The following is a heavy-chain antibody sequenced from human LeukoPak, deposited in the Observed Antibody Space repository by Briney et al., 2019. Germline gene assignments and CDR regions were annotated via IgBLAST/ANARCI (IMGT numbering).Heavy chain of an antibody. D-gene: IGHD6-13*01. CDR1: GFTFSSYG. J-gene: IGHJ6*03. Sequence: GGSLRLSCAASGFTFSSYGMHWVRQAPGKGLEWVAFIRYDGSNKYYADSVKGRFTISRDNSKNTLYLQMNSLRAEDTAVYYCAKGHSSSRTYYYYMDVWGKGTTVTISS. CDR2: IRYDGSNK. V-gene: IGHV3-30*02. CDR3: AKGHSSSRTYYYYMDV.